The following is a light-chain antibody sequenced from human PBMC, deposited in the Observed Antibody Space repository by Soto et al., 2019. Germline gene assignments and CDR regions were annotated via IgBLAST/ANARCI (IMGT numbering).Light chain of an antibody. V-gene: IGKV1-39*01. CDR2: AAS. CDR3: QQIYSTPLT. CDR1: QSISSY. J-gene: IGKJ4*01. Sequence: QMAGSQFYLSASVEGRVGITCTASQSISSYLNWYQQKPGKAPKLLIYAASSLQSGVPSRFSGSGSGTDCTLTISSLQPEDFATYYGQQIYSTPLTGGGGTKVDIK.